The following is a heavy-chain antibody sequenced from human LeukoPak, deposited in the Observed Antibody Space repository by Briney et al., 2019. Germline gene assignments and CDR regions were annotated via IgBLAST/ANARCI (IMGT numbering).Heavy chain of an antibody. CDR3: AREYGSGSYYSSPYFDY. V-gene: IGHV3-7*01. CDR1: GFTFSSYW. D-gene: IGHD3-10*01. Sequence: PGGSLRLSCAASGFTFSSYWMSWVRQAPGKGLEWVANIKQDGSEKYYVDSVKGRFTISRDNAKNSLYLQMNSLRAEDTAVYYCAREYGSGSYYSSPYFDYWGQGTLVTVSS. J-gene: IGHJ4*02. CDR2: IKQDGSEK.